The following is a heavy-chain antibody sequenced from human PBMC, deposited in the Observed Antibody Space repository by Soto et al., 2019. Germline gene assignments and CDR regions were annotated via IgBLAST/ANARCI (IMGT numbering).Heavy chain of an antibody. CDR3: ARGIPDLYPYGMDV. D-gene: IGHD2-21*01. CDR1: VDSVSRNSGA. J-gene: IGHJ6*02. V-gene: IGHV6-1*01. Sequence: SQTLSLTCAISVDSVSRNSGAWNLISQSPSRGLEWLGRTYYRSKWYTDYALSVKSRITINPETSKNQFSLQLNSVTPEDTAVYYCARGIPDLYPYGMDVWGQGTTVTVSS. CDR2: TYYRSKWYT.